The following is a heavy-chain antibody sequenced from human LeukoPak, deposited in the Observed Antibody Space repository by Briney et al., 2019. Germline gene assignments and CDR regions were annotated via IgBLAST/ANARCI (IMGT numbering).Heavy chain of an antibody. CDR2: ISSTSGYI. J-gene: IGHJ3*02. D-gene: IGHD1-14*01. Sequence: GGSLRLSCAASGSSFSTFNMHWVRQAPGRGLEWVSSISSTSGYIYYTDSLQGRFTISRDNAKNSLYLQMNSLRAEDTAVYYCARDQNTYNSRNRMSSFDIWGQGTMVTVS. CDR3: ARDQNTYNSRNRMSSFDI. V-gene: IGHV3-21*01. CDR1: GSSFSTFN.